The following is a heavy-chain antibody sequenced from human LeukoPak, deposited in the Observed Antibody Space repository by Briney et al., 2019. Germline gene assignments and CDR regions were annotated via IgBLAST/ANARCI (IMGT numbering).Heavy chain of an antibody. D-gene: IGHD5-18*01. J-gene: IGHJ4*02. V-gene: IGHV4-39*01. Sequence: SETLSLTCTVSGGSISSSSYYWGWIRQPPGKGLEWIGSFYYSGNTYYSPSLKSRVTISVDTSKNQFSLKLNSVTAADTAAYYCARLYSYGDYWGRGTLVTVSS. CDR2: FYYSGNT. CDR1: GGSISSSSYY. CDR3: ARLYSYGDY.